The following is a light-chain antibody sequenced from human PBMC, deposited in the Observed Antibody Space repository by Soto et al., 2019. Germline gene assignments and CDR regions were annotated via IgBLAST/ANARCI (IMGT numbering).Light chain of an antibody. CDR3: QQSYSTPRYT. Sequence: DIQMTQSPSSLSASVGDRVTITCRASPSISSYLNWYQQKPGKAPKLLIYAASSLQSGAPSRFSGSGSGTDFTLTISSLQPEDFATYYCQQSYSTPRYTFGQGTKLEIK. J-gene: IGKJ2*01. CDR2: AAS. V-gene: IGKV1-39*01. CDR1: PSISSY.